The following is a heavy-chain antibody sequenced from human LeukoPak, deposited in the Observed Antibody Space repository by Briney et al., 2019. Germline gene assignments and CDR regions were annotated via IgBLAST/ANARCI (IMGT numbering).Heavy chain of an antibody. V-gene: IGHV3-30*04. CDR1: GFTFSSYA. Sequence: GRSLRLSCAASGFTFSSYAMHWVRQAPGKGLEWVAVISYDGSNKYYADSVKGRFTISRDNSKNTLYLQMNSLRAEDTAVYYCARGEAYSYGPYYYYYMDVWGKGTTVTVSS. CDR3: ARGEAYSYGPYYYYYMDV. J-gene: IGHJ6*03. CDR2: ISYDGSNK. D-gene: IGHD5-18*01.